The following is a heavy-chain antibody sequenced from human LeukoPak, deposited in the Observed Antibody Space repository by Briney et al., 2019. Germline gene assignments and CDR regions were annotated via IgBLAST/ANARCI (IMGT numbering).Heavy chain of an antibody. D-gene: IGHD3-10*01. CDR3: ARLPNSGADLTWFDP. J-gene: IGHJ5*02. CDR2: IYPYDSHT. V-gene: IGHV5-51*01. Sequence: GESLNISYKSCGYRITYYWIAWVRQMRGKGLEWMGIIYPYDSHTRYSPSFQGQVTISADKSISTAYLQWSSLKASDTAMYYCARLPNSGADLTWFDPWGQGTLVTVSS. CDR1: GYRITYYW.